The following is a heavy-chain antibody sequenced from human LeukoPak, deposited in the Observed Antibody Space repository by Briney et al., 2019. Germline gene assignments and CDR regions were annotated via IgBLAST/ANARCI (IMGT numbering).Heavy chain of an antibody. CDR3: ARGGTYYSDSLPDY. CDR2: ISSSGSTI. D-gene: IGHD3-22*01. V-gene: IGHV3-11*01. J-gene: IGHJ4*02. CDR1: GFTFSSYA. Sequence: GGSLRLSCAASGFTFSSYAMSWIRQAPGKGLEWVSYISSSGSTIYYADSVKGRFTISRDNAKNSLYLQMNSLRAEDTAVYYCARGGTYYSDSLPDYWGQGTLVTVSS.